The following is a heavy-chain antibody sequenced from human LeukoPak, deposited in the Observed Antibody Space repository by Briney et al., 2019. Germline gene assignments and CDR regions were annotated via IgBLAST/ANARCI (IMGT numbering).Heavy chain of an antibody. D-gene: IGHD3-22*01. CDR3: AREGYYFDSSDYPIVTSY. Sequence: PSQTLSLTCTVSGGSISSGTYYWSWIRQPAGKGLEWIGRIYTSGSTNYNPSLKSRVTISVDTSKNQFSLKLSSVTAADTAVYCAREGYYFDSSDYPIVTSYWGQGTLVTVSS. V-gene: IGHV4-61*02. J-gene: IGHJ4*02. CDR2: IYTSGST. CDR1: GGSISSGTYY.